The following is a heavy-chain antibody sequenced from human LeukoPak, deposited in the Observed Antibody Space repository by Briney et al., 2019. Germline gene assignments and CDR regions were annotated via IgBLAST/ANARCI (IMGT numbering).Heavy chain of an antibody. V-gene: IGHV4-59*08. Sequence: SETLSLTCIVSGGSISSYYWSWIRQPPGKGLGWIGYIYYSGSTHYNPSLKSRVTMSVDTSKSQFSLRLNSVTAADTAVYYCARLTAGDGYNYAVDVWGQGTTVTVSS. CDR2: IYYSGST. CDR1: GGSISSYY. D-gene: IGHD5-24*01. J-gene: IGHJ6*02. CDR3: ARLTAGDGYNYAVDV.